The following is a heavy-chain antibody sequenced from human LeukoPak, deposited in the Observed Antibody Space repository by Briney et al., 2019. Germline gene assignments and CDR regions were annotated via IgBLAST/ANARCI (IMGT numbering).Heavy chain of an antibody. CDR1: GFTFASYA. CDR2: ISGSGGTT. J-gene: IGHJ5*02. CDR3: ARGHYGSA. Sequence: GGSLRLSCAASGFTFASYAMSWVRQAPGKGLEWVSTISGSGGTTFYVDSLKGRFTISRDNSKNTLYLQMNSLRAEDTAVYYCARGHYGSAWGQGTLVTVSS. D-gene: IGHD3-10*01. V-gene: IGHV3-23*01.